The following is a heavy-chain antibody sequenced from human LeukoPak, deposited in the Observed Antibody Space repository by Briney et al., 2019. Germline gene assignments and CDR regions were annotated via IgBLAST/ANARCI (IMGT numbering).Heavy chain of an antibody. CDR2: TKPDGSAE. J-gene: IGHJ4*02. CDR3: ARGGGLNTNFDY. CDR1: GFTFRNYW. D-gene: IGHD2-15*01. V-gene: IGHV3-7*01. Sequence: GGSLRLSCAASGFTFRNYWMGWVRQAPGKGLEWVANTKPDGSAEYYADSVRGRFTTSRDNANNLLYLQMNRLRAEDTAVYYCARGGGLNTNFDYWGQGTLSPSPQ.